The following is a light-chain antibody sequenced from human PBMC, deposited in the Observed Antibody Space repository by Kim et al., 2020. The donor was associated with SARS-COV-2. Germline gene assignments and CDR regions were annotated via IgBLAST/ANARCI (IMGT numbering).Light chain of an antibody. CDR1: SNDIGGYDF. J-gene: IGLJ2*01. Sequence: QSALTQPASVSGSPGQSISISCTGTSNDIGGYDFVSWYQQYPGKAPKLIIYNVSQRPSGVSTRFSGSKSGYTASLTISGLQSEDEAYYSCSSFTSSSTLVFGGGTQLTVL. CDR3: SSFTSSSTLV. V-gene: IGLV2-14*03. CDR2: NVS.